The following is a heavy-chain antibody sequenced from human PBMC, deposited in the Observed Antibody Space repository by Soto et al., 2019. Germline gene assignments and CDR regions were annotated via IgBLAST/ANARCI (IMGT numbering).Heavy chain of an antibody. D-gene: IGHD6-19*01. J-gene: IGHJ6*03. V-gene: IGHV4-59*01. CDR2: IYYSGST. CDR3: ALRGIAVSYYYMDF. Sequence: SETLSLTCTVSGGSISSYYWSWIRQPPGKGLEWIGYIYYSGSTNYNPSLKSRVTISVDTSKNQFSLKLSSVTAADTAVYYCALRGIAVSYYYMDFWGKGTTVPVSS. CDR1: GGSISSYY.